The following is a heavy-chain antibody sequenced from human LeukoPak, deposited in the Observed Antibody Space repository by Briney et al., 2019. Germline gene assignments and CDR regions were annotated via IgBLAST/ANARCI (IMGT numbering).Heavy chain of an antibody. V-gene: IGHV1-2*02. CDR3: ARGASHEYDYLWGNHDY. Sequence: ASVKVSCKASGYTFTGYYMHWVRQAPGQGLEWMGWINPNSSGTNYAQKFQGRVTMTRDTYISTAYMELSRLRSDHTAVYYYARGASHEYDYLWGNHDYWGQGTLVTVSS. D-gene: IGHD3-16*01. CDR2: INPNSSGT. CDR1: GYTFTGYY. J-gene: IGHJ4*02.